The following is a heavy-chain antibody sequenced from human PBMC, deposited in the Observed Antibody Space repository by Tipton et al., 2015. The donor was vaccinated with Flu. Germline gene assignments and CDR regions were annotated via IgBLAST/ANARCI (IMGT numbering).Heavy chain of an antibody. V-gene: IGHV4-31*03. CDR2: IYYSGST. D-gene: IGHD4-11*01. CDR3: ARRDYSNYVSDPKSWFDP. J-gene: IGHJ5*02. Sequence: TLSLTCTVSGGSISSGPYYWSWVRQHPGKGLEWIGYIYYSGSTYYNPSLKSRLTISLDTSKNQFSLKLSSVTAADTAVYYCARRDYSNYVSDPKSWFDPWGQGTLVAVSS. CDR1: GGSISSGPYY.